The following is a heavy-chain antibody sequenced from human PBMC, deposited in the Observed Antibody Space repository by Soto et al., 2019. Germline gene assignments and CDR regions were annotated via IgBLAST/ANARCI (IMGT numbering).Heavy chain of an antibody. V-gene: IGHV4-59*12. D-gene: IGHD5-12*01. J-gene: IGHJ4*02. CDR2: IYYSGST. CDR3: ARARRGPITYYFDY. Sequence: SETLSLTCTVSGGSISSYYWSWIRQPPGKGLEWIGYIYYSGSTNYNPSLKSRVTISVDTSKNQFSLKLSSVTAADTAVYYCARARRGPITYYFDYWGQGTLVTVSS. CDR1: GGSISSYY.